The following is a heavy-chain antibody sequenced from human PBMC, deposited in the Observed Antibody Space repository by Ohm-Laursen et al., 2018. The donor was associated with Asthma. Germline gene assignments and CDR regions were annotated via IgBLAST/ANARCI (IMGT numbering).Heavy chain of an antibody. V-gene: IGHV3-30*01. Sequence: SLRLSCAASGFTFRSYAMHWVRQAPGKGLEGVAVISDDGTQKYYGESVKGRFTISRDNSKSTMFLDMTSLRSEDTGLYFCAKDEGRVKNWFDPWGPGTRVNVSS. CDR3: AKDEGRVKNWFDP. CDR2: ISDDGTQK. CDR1: GFTFRSYA. D-gene: IGHD2/OR15-2a*01. J-gene: IGHJ5*02.